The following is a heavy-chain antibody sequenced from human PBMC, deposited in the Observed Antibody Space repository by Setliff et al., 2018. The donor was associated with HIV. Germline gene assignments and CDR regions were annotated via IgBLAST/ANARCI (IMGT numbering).Heavy chain of an antibody. CDR2: IYTTGST. D-gene: IGHD2-15*01. J-gene: IGHJ4*02. CDR3: VSEFGIGGII. Sequence: PSETLSLTCTVSGGSISTGYYYWGWIRQPAGKGLEWIGHIYTTGSTNYNPSLKSRATLSLDTSKNQFALTLNSVTAADTALYYCVSEFGIGGIIWGQGTLVTVSS. V-gene: IGHV4-61*09. CDR1: GGSISTGYYY.